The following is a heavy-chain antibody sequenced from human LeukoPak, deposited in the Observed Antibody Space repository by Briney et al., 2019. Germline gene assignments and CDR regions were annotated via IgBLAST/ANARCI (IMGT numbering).Heavy chain of an antibody. J-gene: IGHJ4*02. V-gene: IGHV3-23*01. CDR3: AKESPVFDY. CDR2: IGGSGGST. Sequence: GGSLRLSCAASGSTFISYAMSWVRQAPGKGLEWVSVIGGSGGSTHYADSAKGRFTISRDNSKNTLYLQMSSLRAEDTAVYYCAKESPVFDYWGQGTLVTVSS. CDR1: GSTFISYA.